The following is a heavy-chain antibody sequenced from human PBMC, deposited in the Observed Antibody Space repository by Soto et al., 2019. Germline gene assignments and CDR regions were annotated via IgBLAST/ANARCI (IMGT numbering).Heavy chain of an antibody. J-gene: IGHJ4*02. CDR2: IYYSGST. D-gene: IGHD2-21*02. CDR3: ARHKDQPLLSN. CDR1: GGSISSYY. Sequence: QVQLQESGPGLVKPSETLSLTCPVSGGSISSYYWSWIRQPPGKGLEWLGYIYYSGSTNYNPSLKSRVTISVDTSKNQFSRKLRSVTAADTAVYYCARHKDQPLLSNWGQGTLVTVSS. V-gene: IGHV4-59*08.